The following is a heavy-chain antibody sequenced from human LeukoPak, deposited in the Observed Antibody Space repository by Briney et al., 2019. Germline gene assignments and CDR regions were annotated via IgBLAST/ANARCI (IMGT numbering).Heavy chain of an antibody. CDR1: GFTFSNYW. V-gene: IGHV3-7*05. CDR2: IKQDGSEK. J-gene: IGHJ5*02. D-gene: IGHD5-24*01. CDR3: ARASDPWLQLT. Sequence: GGSLRLSCAASGFTFSNYWMIWVLQAPGKGLEWVGNIKQDGSEKRYADSVRGRFSISRDNAQTSLYLQMNSLRAEDTAVYYCARASDPWLQLTWGQGTLVTVSS.